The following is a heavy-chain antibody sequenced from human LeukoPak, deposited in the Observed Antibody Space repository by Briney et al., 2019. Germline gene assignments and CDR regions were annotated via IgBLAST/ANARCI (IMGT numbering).Heavy chain of an antibody. CDR2: ISSSSSYI. Sequence: GGSLRLSCAASGFSFSSYSMNWVRQAPGKGLEWVSFISSSSSYIYYADSVKCRFTISRDNAKNSLFLQMNSLRAEDTAVYYCARDGDSDNIDFWGQGTLVTVSS. CDR3: ARDGDSDNIDF. J-gene: IGHJ4*02. V-gene: IGHV3-21*01. D-gene: IGHD4-17*01. CDR1: GFSFSSYS.